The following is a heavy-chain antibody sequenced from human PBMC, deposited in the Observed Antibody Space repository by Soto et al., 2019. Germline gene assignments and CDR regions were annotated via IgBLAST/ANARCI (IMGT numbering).Heavy chain of an antibody. CDR3: ARRYCSSTCCSSYYKYYLMDL. J-gene: IGHJ6*02. CDR1: GYTFTSYG. CDR2: ISAYNGNT. D-gene: IGHD2-2*01. V-gene: IGHV1-18*04. Sequence: SVKPSCKASGYTFTSYGISWVRQAPGQGLEWMGWISAYNGNTNYSQKFQGRVTMTRDTSTSTAYMELRSLRSEDTAVYYCARRYCSSTCCSSYYKYYLMDLSGQGYTVAVSS.